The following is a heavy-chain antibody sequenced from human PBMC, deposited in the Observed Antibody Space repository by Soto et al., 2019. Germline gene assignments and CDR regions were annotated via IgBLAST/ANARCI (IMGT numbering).Heavy chain of an antibody. CDR1: GGLFSSYA. D-gene: IGHD3-22*01. CDR3: ARGGSGYVWFNEF. Sequence: SVKVSCKASGGLFSSYAISWVRQAPGQGLEWMGGIIPVFSTAYYAQKFQGRVTITADESTNTAYMELSSLRSGDTAMYYCARGGSGYVWFNEFWGQGSLVTVSS. J-gene: IGHJ4*02. CDR2: IIPVFSTA. V-gene: IGHV1-69*13.